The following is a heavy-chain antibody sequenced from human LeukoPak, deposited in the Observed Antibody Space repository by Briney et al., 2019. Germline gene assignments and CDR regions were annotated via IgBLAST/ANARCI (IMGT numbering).Heavy chain of an antibody. V-gene: IGHV3-11*01. CDR3: ARGLGAWYPDAFDF. CDR1: GLRFSDYY. D-gene: IGHD6-19*01. CDR2: ISSSGDTI. Sequence: PGGSLRLSCAASGLRFSDYYVSWIRQAPGKGLKWISYISSSGDTIYYADSVRGRFTISRDNAKNSLYLQMNSLRAEDTAIYYCARGLGAWYPDAFDFWGQGTMVTVSS. J-gene: IGHJ3*01.